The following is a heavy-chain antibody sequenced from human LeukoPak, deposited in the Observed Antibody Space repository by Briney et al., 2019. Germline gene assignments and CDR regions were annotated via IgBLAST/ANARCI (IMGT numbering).Heavy chain of an antibody. J-gene: IGHJ4*02. D-gene: IGHD3-10*01. Sequence: SETLSLTCAVYGGSFSGYYWSWIRQPPGKGLEWIGYIYYSGSTYYNPSLKSRVTISVDTSKNQFSLKLSSVTAADTAVYYCARDSYYGSGSYLYWGQGTLVTVSS. CDR3: ARDSYYGSGSYLY. CDR1: GGSFSGYY. V-gene: IGHV4-34*09. CDR2: IYYSGST.